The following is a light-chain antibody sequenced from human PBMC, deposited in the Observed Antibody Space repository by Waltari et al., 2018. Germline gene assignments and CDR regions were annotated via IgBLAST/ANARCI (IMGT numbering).Light chain of an antibody. CDR2: GAS. CDR1: QIVSSTS. V-gene: IGKV3-20*01. J-gene: IGKJ4*01. CDR3: QQYGTTPLT. Sequence: EIVLTQSPGTLSLSPGERATLSCRASQIVSSTSLAWYQLKPGQAPRLLIYGASRSAAGIPDRFSGSGSGTDFTLTISRLEPEDFAVYSCQQYGTTPLTFGGGTKVEIK.